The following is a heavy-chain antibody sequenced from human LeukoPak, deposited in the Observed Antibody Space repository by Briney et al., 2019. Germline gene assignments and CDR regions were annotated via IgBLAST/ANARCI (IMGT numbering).Heavy chain of an antibody. CDR2: ISSSGSTI. Sequence: GGSLRLSCAASGFTFSDYYMSWIRQASGKGLEWVSYISSSGSTIYYADSVKGRFTISRDNAKNSLFLQMNSLRAEDTAVYYCASSIDYGDYAFDYWGQGTLVTVSS. CDR1: GFTFSDYY. D-gene: IGHD4-17*01. CDR3: ASSIDYGDYAFDY. V-gene: IGHV3-11*04. J-gene: IGHJ4*02.